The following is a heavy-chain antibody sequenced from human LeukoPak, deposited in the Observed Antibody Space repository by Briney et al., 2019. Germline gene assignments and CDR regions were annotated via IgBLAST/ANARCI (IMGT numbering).Heavy chain of an antibody. J-gene: IGHJ5*02. CDR2: ISGSGSTI. CDR1: GFTFISYE. V-gene: IGHV3-48*03. CDR3: ASIWDSAYSIP. Sequence: PGGSLRLSCAASGFTFISYEMNWVRQAPGKGLEWVSYISGSGSTIYYADSVKGRFTISRDNAKNSLYLQMNSLRAEDTAVYYCASIWDSAYSIPWGQGTLVTVSS. D-gene: IGHD3-22*01.